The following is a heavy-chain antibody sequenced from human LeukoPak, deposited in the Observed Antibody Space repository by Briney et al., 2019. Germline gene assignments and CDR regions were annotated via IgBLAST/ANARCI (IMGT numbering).Heavy chain of an antibody. CDR2: ISYDGSNK. V-gene: IGHV3-30-3*01. D-gene: IGHD1-26*01. CDR1: GFTFSSYA. Sequence: GGSLRLSCAASGFTFSSYAMHWVRQAPGKGLEWVAVISYDGSNKYYADSVKGRFTISRDNSKNTLCLQMNSLRAEDTAVYYCARGPIGGSERWVNSFDYWGQGTLVTVSS. CDR3: ARGPIGGSERWVNSFDY. J-gene: IGHJ4*02.